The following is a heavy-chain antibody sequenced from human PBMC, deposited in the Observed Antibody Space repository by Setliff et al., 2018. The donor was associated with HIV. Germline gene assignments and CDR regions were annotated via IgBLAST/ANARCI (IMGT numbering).Heavy chain of an antibody. D-gene: IGHD2-2*01. J-gene: IGHJ5*02. V-gene: IGHV1-69*10. CDR1: GGTFSSYT. CDR2: IIPILGIA. Sequence: SVKVSCKASGGTFSSYTISWVRQAPGQGLEWMGGIIPILGIANYAQKFQGRVTITADKSTSTAYMELSSLRSEDTAVYYCARDFGGYCSSMSCPGLFDPWGQGTLVTVSS. CDR3: ARDFGGYCSSMSCPGLFDP.